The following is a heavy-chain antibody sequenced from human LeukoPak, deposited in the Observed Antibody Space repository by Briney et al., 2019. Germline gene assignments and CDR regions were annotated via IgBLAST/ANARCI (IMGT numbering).Heavy chain of an antibody. V-gene: IGHV3-23*01. D-gene: IGHD3-10*01. CDR3: AKENWDPWFGELVYYFDY. CDR2: ISGSGGST. Sequence: PGGSLRLSCAASGFTFSSYAMSWVRQAPGKGLEWVSAISGSGGSTYYADSVKGRFTISRDNSKNTLYLQMNSLRAEDTAVYYCAKENWDPWFGELVYYFDYWGQGTLATVSS. CDR1: GFTFSSYA. J-gene: IGHJ4*02.